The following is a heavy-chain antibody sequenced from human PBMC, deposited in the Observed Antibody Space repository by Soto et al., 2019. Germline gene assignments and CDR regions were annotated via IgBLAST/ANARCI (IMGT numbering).Heavy chain of an antibody. CDR1: GYTFTSYY. V-gene: IGHV1-46*01. Sequence: EASVKVSCKASGYTFTSYYMHWVRQAPGQGLEWMGIINPSGGSTSYAQKFQGRVTMTRDTSTSTVYMELSSLRSEDTAVYYCARALPYDFWSGFLPYYGMDVWGQGTPVTVSS. D-gene: IGHD3-3*01. CDR3: ARALPYDFWSGFLPYYGMDV. J-gene: IGHJ6*02. CDR2: INPSGGST.